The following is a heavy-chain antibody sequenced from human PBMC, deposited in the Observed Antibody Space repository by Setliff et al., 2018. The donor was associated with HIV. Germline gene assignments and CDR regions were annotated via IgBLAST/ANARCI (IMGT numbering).Heavy chain of an antibody. D-gene: IGHD3-22*01. Sequence: PSETLSLTCTVPGDSVNSESYFWGWVRQSPRKGLEWIVTLYYSGDTHYNPSLKSRSTISVDTSKNQFSLNLNFVTAADTAVYYCARHVDSDGSGNPDWFDTWGQGTLVTVSS. CDR3: ARHVDSDGSGNPDWFDT. CDR2: LYYSGDT. J-gene: IGHJ5*02. CDR1: GDSVNSESYF. V-gene: IGHV4-39*01.